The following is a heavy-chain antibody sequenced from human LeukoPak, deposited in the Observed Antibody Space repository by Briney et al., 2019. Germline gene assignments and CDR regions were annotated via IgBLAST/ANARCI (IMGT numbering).Heavy chain of an antibody. D-gene: IGHD6-6*01. CDR2: ISGSGGST. CDR3: AKTGRVAARPRWFDP. J-gene: IGHJ5*02. V-gene: IGHV3-23*01. CDR1: GFTFSNYA. Sequence: GGSLRLSCAAAGFTFSNYAMTWVRQAPGRGLEWVSAISGSGGSTYYADSVKGRFTISRDNSKNTLYLQMNSLRAEDTAVYYCAKTGRVAARPRWFDPWGQGTLVTVSS.